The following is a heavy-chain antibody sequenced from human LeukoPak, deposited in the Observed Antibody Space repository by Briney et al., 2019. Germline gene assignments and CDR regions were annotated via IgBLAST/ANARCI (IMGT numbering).Heavy chain of an antibody. CDR2: ISSSGSTI. Sequence: GGSLRLSCAASGFTFSSYWMSWVRQAPGKGLEWVSYISSSGSTIYYADSVKGRFTISRDNAKNSLYLQMNSLRAEDTAVYYCAREYYDFWSGCYTEGYWGQGTLVTVSS. D-gene: IGHD3-3*01. J-gene: IGHJ4*02. CDR1: GFTFSSYW. CDR3: AREYYDFWSGCYTEGY. V-gene: IGHV3-48*04.